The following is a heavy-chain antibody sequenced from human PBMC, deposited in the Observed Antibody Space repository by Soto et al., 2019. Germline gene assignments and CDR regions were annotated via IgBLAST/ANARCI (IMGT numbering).Heavy chain of an antibody. CDR3: ASWFWSGYSTIDY. V-gene: IGHV4-39*01. CDR2: IYYSGST. CDR1: GGSSSSSSYY. D-gene: IGHD3-3*01. Sequence: PSETLSLTCTVSGGSSSSSSYYWGWIRQPPGKGLEWIGSIYYSGSTYYNPSLKSRVTISVDTSKNQFSLKLSSVTAADTAVYYCASWFWSGYSTIDYWGQGTLVTVSS. J-gene: IGHJ4*02.